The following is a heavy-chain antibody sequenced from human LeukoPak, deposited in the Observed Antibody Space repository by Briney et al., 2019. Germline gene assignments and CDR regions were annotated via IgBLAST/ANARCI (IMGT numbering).Heavy chain of an antibody. CDR2: IYTSGST. J-gene: IGHJ3*02. CDR1: GGSISSYY. CDR3: ARDSRWLRSQNAFDI. Sequence: PSETLSLTCTVSGGSISSYYWSWIRQPAGKGLEWIGRIYTSGSTNYNPSLKSRVTMSVDTSKNQFSLKLSSVTAADTAVYYCARDSRWLRSQNAFDIWGQGTMVTVSS. V-gene: IGHV4-4*07. D-gene: IGHD5-12*01.